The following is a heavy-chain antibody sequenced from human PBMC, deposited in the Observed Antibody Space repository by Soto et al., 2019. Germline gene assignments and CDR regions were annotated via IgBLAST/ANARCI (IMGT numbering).Heavy chain of an antibody. V-gene: IGHV3-23*01. CDR2: ISGSGGST. Sequence: PGGSLRLSCAASGFTLSSYAMSWVRQAPGKGLEWVSAISGSGGSTYYADSVKGRFTISRDNSKNTLYLQMNSLRAEDTAVYYCAKDVDIVATMDWFDPWGQGTLVTVSS. CDR3: AKDVDIVATMDWFDP. J-gene: IGHJ5*02. D-gene: IGHD5-12*01. CDR1: GFTLSSYA.